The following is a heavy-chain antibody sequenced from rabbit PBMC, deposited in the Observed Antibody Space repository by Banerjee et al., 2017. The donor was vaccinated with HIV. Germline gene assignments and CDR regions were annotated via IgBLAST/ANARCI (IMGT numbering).Heavy chain of an antibody. Sequence: GGLVKPEGSLTLTCTASGFSFSSSYWIFWVRQAPGKGLEWIACIYAGSSGSTYYASWAKGRFTISKTSSTTVTLQMTSLSAADTATYFCARELVVVLMGLGYYGMDLWGPGTLVTVS. J-gene: IGHJ6*01. V-gene: IGHV1S45*01. CDR3: ARELVVVLMGLGYYGMDL. D-gene: IGHD8-1*01. CDR2: IYAGSSGST. CDR1: GFSFSSSYW.